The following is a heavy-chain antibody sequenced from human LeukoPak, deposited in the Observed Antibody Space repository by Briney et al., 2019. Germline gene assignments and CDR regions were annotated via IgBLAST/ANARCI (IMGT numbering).Heavy chain of an antibody. CDR2: ISASGGDT. D-gene: IGHD6-13*01. V-gene: IGHV3-23*01. Sequence: GGSLRLSCAASGFTFRQHWMHWVRQAPGKGLEWVSGISASGGDTWYPDSVKGRFTISRDNSKNTLFLQMNSLRVEDTAIYYCAKDAAGPEYWGQGTRVTVSS. J-gene: IGHJ4*02. CDR1: GFTFRQHW. CDR3: AKDAAGPEY.